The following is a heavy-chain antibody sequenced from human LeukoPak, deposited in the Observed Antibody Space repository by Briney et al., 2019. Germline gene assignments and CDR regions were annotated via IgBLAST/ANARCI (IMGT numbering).Heavy chain of an antibody. CDR3: ARDRAIFGVVINFDY. Sequence: GGSLRLSCAASGFTFSSYWMSWVRQAPGKGLEWVPNIKQDGSEKYYVDSVKGRFTISRDNAKNSLYLQMNSLRAEDTAVYYCARDRAIFGVVINFDYWGQGTLVTVSS. J-gene: IGHJ4*02. V-gene: IGHV3-7*01. D-gene: IGHD3-3*01. CDR2: IKQDGSEK. CDR1: GFTFSSYW.